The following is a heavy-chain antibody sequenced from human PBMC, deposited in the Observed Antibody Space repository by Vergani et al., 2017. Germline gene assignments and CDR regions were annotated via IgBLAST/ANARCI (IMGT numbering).Heavy chain of an antibody. CDR3: VRQYSGSNMDAFDI. CDR2: IWYDGSNK. CDR1: GFTFSSYG. V-gene: IGHV3-33*01. D-gene: IGHD1-26*01. Sequence: QVQLVESGGGVVQPGRSLRLSCAASGFTFSSYGMHWVRQAPGKGLGWVAVIWYDGSNKYYADSVKGRFTISRDNSKNTLYLQMNSLRAEDTAVYYCVRQYSGSNMDAFDIWGQGTMVTVSS. J-gene: IGHJ3*02.